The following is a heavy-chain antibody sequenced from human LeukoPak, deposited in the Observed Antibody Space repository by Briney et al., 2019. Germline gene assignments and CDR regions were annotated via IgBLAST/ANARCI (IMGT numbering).Heavy chain of an antibody. CDR1: GFTFSSYA. Sequence: PGGSLRLSCAASGFTFSSYAMHWVRQAPGKGLEWVAVISYDGSNKYYADSVKGRFTISRDNSKNTLYLQMNSLRAEDTAVYFCVRDTSVGAAYFDFWGQGALVAVSS. D-gene: IGHD3-3*01. J-gene: IGHJ4*02. CDR3: VRDTSVGAAYFDF. CDR2: ISYDGSNK. V-gene: IGHV3-30-3*01.